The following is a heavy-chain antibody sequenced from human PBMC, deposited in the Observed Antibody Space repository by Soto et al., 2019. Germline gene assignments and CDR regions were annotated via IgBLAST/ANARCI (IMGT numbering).Heavy chain of an antibody. CDR3: ARTPRRISSAYYMDV. Sequence: GGSLRLSCAASGFTFSSYWMHWVRQAPGKGLVWVSRINSDGSSTSYADSVKGRFTISRDNAKNTLYLQMNSLRAEDTAVYYCARTPRRISSAYYMDVWGKGTTVTVS. V-gene: IGHV3-74*01. J-gene: IGHJ6*03. CDR2: INSDGSST. D-gene: IGHD6-25*01. CDR1: GFTFSSYW.